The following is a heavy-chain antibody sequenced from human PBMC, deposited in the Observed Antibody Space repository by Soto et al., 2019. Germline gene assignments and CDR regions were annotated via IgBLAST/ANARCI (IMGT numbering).Heavy chain of an antibody. CDR2: ISGNGAGT. CDR3: AKDLQSWHLHFDY. Sequence: PGGSLRLSCAASGFTFSNYAMSWVRQAPGKGLEWVSAISGNGAGTYYADSVKGRFTISRDNSKNTLYLQMNSLRAEDTAVYYCAKDLQSWHLHFDYWGQGTLVTVSS. CDR1: GFTFSNYA. V-gene: IGHV3-23*01. J-gene: IGHJ4*02.